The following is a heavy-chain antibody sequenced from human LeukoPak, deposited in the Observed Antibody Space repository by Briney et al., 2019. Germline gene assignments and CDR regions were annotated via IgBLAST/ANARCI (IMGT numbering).Heavy chain of an antibody. CDR3: ASGSGYDNFDY. J-gene: IGHJ4*02. CDR1: GFTFSSYA. D-gene: IGHD5-12*01. CDR2: ISYDGSNK. Sequence: GRSLRLSCAASGFTFSSYAMHWVRQAPGKGLEWVAVISYDGSNKYYADSVKGRFTISRDNSKNTLYLQMNSLRAEDPAVYYCASGSGYDNFDYWGQGTLVTVSS. V-gene: IGHV3-30*04.